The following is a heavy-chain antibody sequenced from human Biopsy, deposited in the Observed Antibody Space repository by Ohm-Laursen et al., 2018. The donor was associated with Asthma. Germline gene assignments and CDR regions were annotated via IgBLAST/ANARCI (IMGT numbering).Heavy chain of an antibody. V-gene: IGHV3-53*01. CDR3: ARLHSGSYLINIWYFDL. CDR1: GDSISSTNW. J-gene: IGHJ2*01. CDR2: IYSGGGT. Sequence: LSLTCAVSGDSISSTNWWSWVRQPPGKGLEWVSVIYSGGGTYYADSVKGRFTISRDNSKNTLYLQMNSLRAEDTAVYYCARLHSGSYLINIWYFDLWGRGTLVTVSS. D-gene: IGHD1-26*01.